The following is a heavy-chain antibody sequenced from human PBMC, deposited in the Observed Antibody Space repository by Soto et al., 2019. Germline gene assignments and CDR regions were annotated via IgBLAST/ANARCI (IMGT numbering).Heavy chain of an antibody. D-gene: IGHD3-16*01. J-gene: IGHJ5*02. Sequence: QVTLKESGPVLVKPTETLTLRCTVSGLSITDSEMGVSWIRQPPGKALEWLAHLDSSGEKSYKTFLKSRLTISKDTSKSQIVLIMTNMDPADTATYYCARRHLAVAVSPWFDPWGQGILVTVSS. V-gene: IGHV2-26*01. CDR1: GLSITDSEMG. CDR3: ARRHLAVAVSPWFDP. CDR2: LDSSGEK.